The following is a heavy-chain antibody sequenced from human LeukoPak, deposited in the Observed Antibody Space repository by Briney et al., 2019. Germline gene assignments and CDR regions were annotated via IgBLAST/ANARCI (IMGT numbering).Heavy chain of an antibody. CDR1: GFTFSSYA. V-gene: IGHV3-23*01. CDR3: AKRAARPAYYFDF. J-gene: IGHJ4*02. D-gene: IGHD6-6*01. CDR2: VTVSGGGT. Sequence: PGGSLRLSCVASGFTFSSYAMSWVRQAPGKGLEWVSTVTVSGGGTYYGDSVKGRFTISRDNSKNTLYLQMNSLRAEDTAVYYCAKRAARPAYYFDFWGQGTLVTISS.